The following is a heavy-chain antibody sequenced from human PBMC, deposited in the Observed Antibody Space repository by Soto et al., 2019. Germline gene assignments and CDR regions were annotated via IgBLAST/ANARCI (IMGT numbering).Heavy chain of an antibody. D-gene: IGHD6-13*01. J-gene: IGHJ3*02. CDR1: GDSVSSNSAA. V-gene: IGHV6-1*01. Sequence: PSQTLSLTCAISGDSVSSNSAAWNWIRQSPSGGLEWLGRTYYRSKWFNDYAVPVKSRITINPDTSKNQFSLQLNSVTPEDTAVYYCASGGSSYAFNIWGQGTMVTVSS. CDR3: ASGGSSYAFNI. CDR2: TYYRSKWFN.